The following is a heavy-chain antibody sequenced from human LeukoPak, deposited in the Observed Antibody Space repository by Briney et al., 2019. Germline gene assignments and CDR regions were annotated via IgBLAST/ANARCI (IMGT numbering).Heavy chain of an antibody. J-gene: IGHJ4*02. CDR3: ARGASGNYVQFDY. V-gene: IGHV3-23*01. Sequence: GGSLRLSCAASGFTLSSYAMSWVRQAPGNGLEWVSAISGSGGSTYYADSVKGRFTISRDNSKNTLYLQMNGLRAEDTAVYHCARGASGNYVQFDYWGQGTLVTVSS. CDR1: GFTLSSYA. D-gene: IGHD3-16*01. CDR2: ISGSGGST.